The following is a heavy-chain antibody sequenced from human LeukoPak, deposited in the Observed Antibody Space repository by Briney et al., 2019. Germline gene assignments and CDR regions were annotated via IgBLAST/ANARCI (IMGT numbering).Heavy chain of an antibody. Sequence: SVKVSCKASGGTFSSYAISWVRQAPGQGLEWMGRIIPILGIANYAQKLQGRVTMTTDTSTSTAYMELRSLRSDDTAVYYCARSVYYDSSGYYYFEDYWGQGTLVTVSS. CDR1: GGTFSSYA. V-gene: IGHV1-69*04. D-gene: IGHD3-22*01. CDR2: IIPILGIA. CDR3: ARSVYYDSSGYYYFEDY. J-gene: IGHJ4*02.